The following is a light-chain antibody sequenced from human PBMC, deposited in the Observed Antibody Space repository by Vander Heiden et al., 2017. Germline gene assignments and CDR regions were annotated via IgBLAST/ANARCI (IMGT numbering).Light chain of an antibody. CDR2: DDS. Sequence: SYVLTQPPPVSVAPGQTARITCGGNNIGSKSVHWYQQKPGQAPVLVVYDDSGRPSGIPERFSGSNSGTTATLTISRVEAGDEADYYCQVWDSSSDHVVFGGGTKLTVL. CDR3: QVWDSSSDHVV. J-gene: IGLJ2*01. CDR1: NIGSKS. V-gene: IGLV3-21*02.